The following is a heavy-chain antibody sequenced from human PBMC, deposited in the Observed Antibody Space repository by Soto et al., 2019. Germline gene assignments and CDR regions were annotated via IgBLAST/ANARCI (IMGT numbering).Heavy chain of an antibody. J-gene: IGHJ5*02. Sequence: EVQLLESGGGLVQPGGSLRLSCAASGFTFSSYVMSWVRQAPGKGLELVSGISGSGDNTYYADSVKGRFTISRDNSKNTLFLQMNSLRAEDTALYFCAKEMGDYYDSSGSWFDPWGQGTLVTVSS. V-gene: IGHV3-23*01. CDR2: ISGSGDNT. D-gene: IGHD3-22*01. CDR1: GFTFSSYV. CDR3: AKEMGDYYDSSGSWFDP.